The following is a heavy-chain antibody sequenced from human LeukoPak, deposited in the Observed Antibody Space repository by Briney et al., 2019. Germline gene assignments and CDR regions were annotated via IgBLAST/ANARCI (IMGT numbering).Heavy chain of an antibody. D-gene: IGHD2-15*01. CDR3: AAAATLNIDY. CDR2: IYYTGST. V-gene: IGHV4-59*01. J-gene: IGHJ4*02. Sequence: SETLSLTCSVSDDSITMYYWTWIRQPPGKGLEWIGYIYYTGSTKYNPSLQSRVTSSLDTSKKQFSLKLSSVTAADTAVYYCAAAATLNIDYWGQGTLVTVSS. CDR1: DDSITMYY.